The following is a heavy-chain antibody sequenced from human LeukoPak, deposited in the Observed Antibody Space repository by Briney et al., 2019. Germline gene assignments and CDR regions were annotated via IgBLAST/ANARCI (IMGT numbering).Heavy chain of an antibody. V-gene: IGHV3-73*01. CDR3: TRDSGTYNWFDH. CDR2: IDKKDKGYATAT. D-gene: IGHD1-26*01. Sequence: GGSLRLSCAASGFTFSGSAIHWVRQSSGKGLEWVGQIDKKDKGYATATAYAASVKGRFTISRDDSINTAYLQMKSLKTEDTALYYCTRDSGTYNWFDHWGQGTLVTVSS. J-gene: IGHJ5*02. CDR1: GFTFSGSA.